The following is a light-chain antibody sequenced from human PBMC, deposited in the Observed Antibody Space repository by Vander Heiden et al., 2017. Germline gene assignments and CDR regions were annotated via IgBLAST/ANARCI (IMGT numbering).Light chain of an antibody. V-gene: IGLV1-44*01. CDR1: RSNIGSNT. Sequence: QSVLTQPPSASATPGPKVTISCSGSRSNIGSNTVNWYQQLPGQAPKLLIFSNNQRPSGVPGRFSGSKSGTSASLAISDLQSEDEADYYCAAGDDNLNSPVFGGGTKLTAL. CDR3: AAGDDNLNSPV. CDR2: SNN. J-gene: IGLJ3*02.